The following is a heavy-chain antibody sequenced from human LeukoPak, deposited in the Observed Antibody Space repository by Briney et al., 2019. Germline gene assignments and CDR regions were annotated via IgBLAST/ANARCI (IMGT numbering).Heavy chain of an antibody. J-gene: IGHJ4*02. V-gene: IGHV3-23*01. CDR1: RFTFTTYA. CDR2: ISNSGDNT. CDR3: AKSHSVTYRGYFDC. Sequence: GGSLRLSCAASRFTFTTYAMSWVRQAPGKGLEWISTISNSGDNTYYADSVKGRFSISRDNSKNTLSLQMNSLRADDTAVYYCAKSHSVTYRGYFDCWGQGTLVTVSS. D-gene: IGHD4-23*01.